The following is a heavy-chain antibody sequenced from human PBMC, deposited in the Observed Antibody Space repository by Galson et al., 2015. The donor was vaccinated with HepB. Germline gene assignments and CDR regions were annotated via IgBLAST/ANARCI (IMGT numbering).Heavy chain of an antibody. Sequence: SLRLSCAASGFTFSSYAMHWVRQAPGKGLEWVAVISYDGSNKYYADSMKGRFTISRDNSKNTLYLQMNSLRAEDTAVYYCARDRAIVDPEQRWFGDSYGMDVWGQGTTVTVSS. CDR1: GFTFSSYA. V-gene: IGHV3-30*04. CDR3: ARDRAIVDPEQRWFGDSYGMDV. J-gene: IGHJ6*02. D-gene: IGHD3-10*01. CDR2: ISYDGSNK.